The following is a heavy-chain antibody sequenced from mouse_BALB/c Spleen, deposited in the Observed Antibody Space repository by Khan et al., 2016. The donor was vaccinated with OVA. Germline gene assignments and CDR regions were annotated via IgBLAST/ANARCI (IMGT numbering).Heavy chain of an antibody. CDR2: IRSGGST. D-gene: IGHD2-14*01. CDR3: ARNSYMYDFTY. Sequence: QVQLKQSGPGLVQPSQSLSITCTVSGFSLNTYGIHWIRQSQGKGLEWLGVIRSGGSTDYNGAFISRLNITKDNSKSQVFFKLSSLQADDKAIYYCARNSYMYDFTYWGQGTLVTVSA. V-gene: IGHV2-2*01. CDR1: GFSLNTYG. J-gene: IGHJ3*01.